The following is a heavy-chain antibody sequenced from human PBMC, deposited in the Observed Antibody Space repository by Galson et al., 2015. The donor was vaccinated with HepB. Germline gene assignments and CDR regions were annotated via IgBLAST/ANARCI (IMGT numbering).Heavy chain of an antibody. CDR3: AMDIVSTLYPYGS. CDR2: FDAEEGET. V-gene: IGHV1-24*01. D-gene: IGHD5/OR15-5a*01. J-gene: IGHJ5*02. Sequence: SVKVSCKVSGYSLFEASIHWVRQAPGKGLEWMGGFDAEEGETVYAQRFQGRVTMTEDTSTDTAYMELNSLISQDTAVYFCAMDIVSTLYPYGSWGQGTLVTVSS. CDR1: GYSLFEAS.